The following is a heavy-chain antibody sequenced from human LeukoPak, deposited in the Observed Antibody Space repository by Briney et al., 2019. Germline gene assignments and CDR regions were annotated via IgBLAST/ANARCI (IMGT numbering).Heavy chain of an antibody. D-gene: IGHD1-20*01. CDR2: IHSSGDYI. J-gene: IGHJ4*02. Sequence: PGGSLRLSCAASASGVAFTSHSMNWVRQAPGKGLEWISYIHSSGDYIFYADSVKGRFTVSRGNARNSLYLQMNSLRAEDTAIYYCAREYNSRATFDYWGQGTLVTVSS. CDR3: AREYNSRATFDY. CDR1: ASGVAFTSHS. V-gene: IGHV3-21*05.